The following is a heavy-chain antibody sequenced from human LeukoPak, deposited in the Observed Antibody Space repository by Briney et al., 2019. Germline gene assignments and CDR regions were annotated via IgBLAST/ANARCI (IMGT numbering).Heavy chain of an antibody. Sequence: DTLSLICSLYCRPYRFYYWIGTRHPPGEAVEWSGELKHSGSTHYNPSLKSRVTISVDTSKNQFSLKLSSVTAADTAVYYCARGPDIVVVPAASVDDSSGYYYFDYWGQGTLVTVSS. V-gene: IGHV4-34*01. CDR1: CRPYRFYY. D-gene: IGHD2-2*01. CDR3: ARGPDIVVVPAASVDDSSGYYYFDY. J-gene: IGHJ4*02. CDR2: LKHSGST.